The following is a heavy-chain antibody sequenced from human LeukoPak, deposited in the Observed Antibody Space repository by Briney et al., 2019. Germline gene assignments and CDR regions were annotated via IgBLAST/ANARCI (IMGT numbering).Heavy chain of an antibody. V-gene: IGHV4-34*01. CDR3: ARGPQPRGCPYYMDV. D-gene: IGHD1-14*01. Sequence: SETLSLTCAVYGGSFSGYYWSWIRQPPGKGLEWIGEINHSGSTNYNPSLKSRVTISVDTSKNQFSLKLSSVTAADTAVYYCARGPQPRGCPYYMDVWGKGTTVTVSS. CDR2: INHSGST. J-gene: IGHJ6*03. CDR1: GGSFSGYY.